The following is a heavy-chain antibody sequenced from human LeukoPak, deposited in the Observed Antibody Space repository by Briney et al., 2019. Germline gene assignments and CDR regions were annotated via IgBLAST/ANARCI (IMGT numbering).Heavy chain of an antibody. CDR3: AKSFDISTGYFDC. CDR2: ISSGGGST. Sequence: PGGSLRLSCAASGFTFSSYAMNWVRQSPGKGLEWVSDISSGGGSTYYADSVKGRFTISRDNSKNTLYLQMNSLRAEDTAVYYCAKSFDISTGYFDCWGQGTLVTVSS. V-gene: IGHV3-23*01. D-gene: IGHD3-9*01. J-gene: IGHJ4*02. CDR1: GFTFSSYA.